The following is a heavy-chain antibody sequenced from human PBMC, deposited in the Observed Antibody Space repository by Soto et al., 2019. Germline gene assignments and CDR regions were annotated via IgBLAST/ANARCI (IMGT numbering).Heavy chain of an antibody. CDR2: IYYTGSA. V-gene: IGHV4-31*03. Sequence: SETLSLTCKVSGGAIDRGGYYWCWIRQHPGKGLEWIGHIYYTGSAYYKPSLKSRVSMSIDTSQNQFSLELISVTAADTAVYYCARVGTSYARRGLDVWGQGTTVTLSS. J-gene: IGHJ6*02. CDR3: ARVGTSYARRGLDV. D-gene: IGHD7-27*01. CDR1: GGAIDRGGYY.